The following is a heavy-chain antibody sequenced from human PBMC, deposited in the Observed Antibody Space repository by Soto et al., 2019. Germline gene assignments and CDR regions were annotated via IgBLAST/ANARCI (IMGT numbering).Heavy chain of an antibody. D-gene: IGHD2-21*02. CDR3: TKNVTGDIGAVV. CDR2: IKTSGDTT. V-gene: IGHV3-23*05. CDR1: GFAFSNCA. Sequence: GWSLKLSCAAPGFAFSNCAMSWVRQAPGKGLEWVSTIKTSGDTTFYADSVKGRFTTSRDDSKNTLYLQLNSLRAEDTATYDWTKNVTGDIGAVVWGQGTPGTV. J-gene: IGHJ4*02.